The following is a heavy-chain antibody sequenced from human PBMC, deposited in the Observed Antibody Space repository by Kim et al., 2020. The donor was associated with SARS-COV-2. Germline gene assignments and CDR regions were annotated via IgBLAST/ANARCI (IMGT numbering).Heavy chain of an antibody. CDR3: AKDRDDTAGGGYCDY. V-gene: IGHV3-23*01. J-gene: IGHJ4*03. D-gene: IGHD5-18*01. CDR2: TSSSSSST. Sequence: GGSLRLSCAASGFTFSNYYMSWIRQAPGKGLEWVSVTSSSSSSTYYADSVRGRFTISRDNAKNTLYLQMNNLRAEDTAVYYCAKDRDDTAGGGYCDYCG. CDR1: GFTFSNYY.